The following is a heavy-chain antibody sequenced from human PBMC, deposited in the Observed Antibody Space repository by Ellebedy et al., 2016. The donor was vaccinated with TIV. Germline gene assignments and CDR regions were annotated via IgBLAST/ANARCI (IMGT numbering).Heavy chain of an antibody. Sequence: SETLSLXXAVYGGSFSGYYWSWIRQPPGKGLEWIGEINHSGSTNYNPSPKSRVTISVDTSKNQFSLKLSSVTAADTAVYYWARGYSGYDGGAFEIWGQGTMVTVSS. CDR1: GGSFSGYY. D-gene: IGHD5-12*01. CDR3: ARGYSGYDGGAFEI. CDR2: INHSGST. V-gene: IGHV4-34*01. J-gene: IGHJ3*02.